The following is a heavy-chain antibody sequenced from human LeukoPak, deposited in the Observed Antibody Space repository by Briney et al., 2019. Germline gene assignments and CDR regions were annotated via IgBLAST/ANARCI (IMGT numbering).Heavy chain of an antibody. Sequence: PGGSLRLPCAASGFTFSTYGMHWVRQAPGKGLEWVAVIWYGGSNTYYADSVKGRFTISRDNSKNTLYLQMNSLRAEDTAVYYCAKDLRLFNPGEIDYWGQGTLVTVSS. CDR2: IWYGGSNT. V-gene: IGHV3-30*02. CDR1: GFTFSTYG. CDR3: AKDLRLFNPGEIDY. J-gene: IGHJ4*02. D-gene: IGHD3-10*01.